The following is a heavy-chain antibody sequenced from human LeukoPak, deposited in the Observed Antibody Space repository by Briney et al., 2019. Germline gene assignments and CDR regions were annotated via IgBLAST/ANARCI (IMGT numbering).Heavy chain of an antibody. CDR3: ARVERISIYFDY. D-gene: IGHD1-26*01. CDR2: IYADGST. Sequence: PGGSLRLSCATSGFTVSSNYLSWVRQAPGKGLEWVSVIYADGSTFYGDSVKGRFTISRDTSKNTLYLQMNSLRAEDTAVYYCARVERISIYFDYWGQGTLVTVSS. J-gene: IGHJ4*02. V-gene: IGHV3-53*01. CDR1: GFTVSSNY.